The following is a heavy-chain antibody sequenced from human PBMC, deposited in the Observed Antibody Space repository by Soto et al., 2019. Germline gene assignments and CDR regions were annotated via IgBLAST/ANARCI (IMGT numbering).Heavy chain of an antibody. CDR3: ARDLMYTSSPDRWLDP. Sequence: VEDTCKGSGLNYIRYGLNWVRQAGGQGGEGMGWMSGYDGKTVYAHSVQDRVSMTTDATTGTAYMELRGLRSADTAIYYCARDLMYTSSPDRWLDPWGQGPMATAPQ. CDR1: GLNYIRYG. D-gene: IGHD6-6*01. J-gene: IGHJ5*02. CDR2: MSGYDGKT. V-gene: IGHV1-18*04.